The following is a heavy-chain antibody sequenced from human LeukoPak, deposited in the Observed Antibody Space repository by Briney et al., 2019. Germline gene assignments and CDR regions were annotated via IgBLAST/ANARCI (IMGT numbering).Heavy chain of an antibody. J-gene: IGHJ4*02. CDR1: SGSISSYY. CDR2: IYPGGNT. CDR3: ARVNYYGIDY. Sequence: SETLSLTCTVSSGSISSYYWSWVRQPAGKGLEWIGRIYPGGNTNYNLSLKSRVTMSVDTSENQFSLRLSSVTAADTAVYYCARVNYYGIDYWGQGTLVTVSS. V-gene: IGHV4-4*07. D-gene: IGHD3-10*01.